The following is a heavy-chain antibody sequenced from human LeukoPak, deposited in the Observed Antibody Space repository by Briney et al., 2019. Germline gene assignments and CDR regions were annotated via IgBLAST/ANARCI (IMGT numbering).Heavy chain of an antibody. CDR2: ISSSSSYT. Sequence: GGSLRLSCAASGFTFSDYYMSWIRQAPGKGLEWVSYISSSSSYTNYADSVKGRFTISRDNAKNSLYLQMNSLRAEDTAVYYCARGGPYSSSWRYFDFWGRGTLVTVSS. V-gene: IGHV3-11*06. J-gene: IGHJ2*01. CDR3: ARGGPYSSSWRYFDF. CDR1: GFTFSDYY. D-gene: IGHD6-13*01.